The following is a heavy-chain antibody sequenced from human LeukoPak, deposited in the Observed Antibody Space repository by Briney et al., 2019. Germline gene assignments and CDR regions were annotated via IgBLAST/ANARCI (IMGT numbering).Heavy chain of an antibody. CDR3: AKVVAGTVNYFDY. V-gene: IGHV3-23*01. CDR2: ISGSGGST. Sequence: GGSLRLSCAASGFTFSSYAMSWVRQAPGMGLEWVSAISGSGGSTYYADSVKGRFTISRDNSKNTLYLQMNSLRAEDTAVYYCAKVVAGTVNYFDYWGQGTLVTVSS. D-gene: IGHD6-19*01. CDR1: GFTFSSYA. J-gene: IGHJ4*02.